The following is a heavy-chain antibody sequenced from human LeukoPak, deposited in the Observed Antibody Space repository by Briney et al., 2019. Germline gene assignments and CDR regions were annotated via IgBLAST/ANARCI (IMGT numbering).Heavy chain of an antibody. J-gene: IGHJ6*02. CDR2: ISYDGSNK. V-gene: IGHV3-30*03. CDR1: GFTFSSYG. Sequence: GRSLRLSCAATGFTFSSYGMHWVRQAPGKGLEWVAVISYDGSNKYYADSVKGRFTISRDNSKNTLYLQMNSLRAEDTAVYYCASQENGGEVPYYYYGMDVWGQGTTVTVSS. D-gene: IGHD3-16*01. CDR3: ASQENGGEVPYYYYGMDV.